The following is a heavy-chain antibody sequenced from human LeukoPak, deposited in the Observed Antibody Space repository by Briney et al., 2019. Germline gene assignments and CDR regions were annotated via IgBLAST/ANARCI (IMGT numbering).Heavy chain of an antibody. Sequence: PGGSLRLSCAPSAFTLGSYEMNWVRQAPRNGLEWVSYISSSGSNIYYADSVKGRFTISRDNLKNSLYLQMNSLRAADTAVYYCARDPYYDSSGSPFAYWGQGTLVTVSS. CDR3: ARDPYYDSSGSPFAY. CDR2: ISSSGSNI. D-gene: IGHD3-22*01. J-gene: IGHJ4*02. V-gene: IGHV3-48*03. CDR1: AFTLGSYE.